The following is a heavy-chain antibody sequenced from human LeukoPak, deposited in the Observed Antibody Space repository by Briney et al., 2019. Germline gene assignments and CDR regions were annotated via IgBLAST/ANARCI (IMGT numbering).Heavy chain of an antibody. J-gene: IGHJ6*03. CDR2: ISSRSNYI. CDR1: GFTFSDYY. V-gene: IGHV3-21*04. CDR3: AREDYYYYMDV. Sequence: GGSLRLSCAASGFTFSDYYMNWVRQAPGKGLEWVSSISSRSNYIYYPDSVKGRFTVSRDNAKNSLYLQMNSLRAEDTAVYYCAREDYYYYMDVWGKGTTVTISS.